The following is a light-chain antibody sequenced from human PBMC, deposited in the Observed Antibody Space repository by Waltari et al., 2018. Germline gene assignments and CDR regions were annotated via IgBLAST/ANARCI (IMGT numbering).Light chain of an antibody. CDR1: QPVNRF. J-gene: IGKJ4*01. Sequence: EIVLTQSPAPLSLSPGERATLSCRASQPVNRFLAWYRQQPGQPPELLIYDVSNRATDIPARFSGGGSGTDFTLTINSLQPEDFAVYYCQQRRSWPLTFGGGTKVEIK. V-gene: IGKV3-11*01. CDR2: DVS. CDR3: QQRRSWPLT.